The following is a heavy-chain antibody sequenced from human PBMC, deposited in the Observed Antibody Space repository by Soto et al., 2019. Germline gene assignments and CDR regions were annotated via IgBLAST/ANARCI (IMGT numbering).Heavy chain of an antibody. CDR3: VSDRGYGHASVPYS. D-gene: IGHD5-18*01. V-gene: IGHV3-30*03. CDR1: GFTFTSYG. J-gene: IGHJ4*02. Sequence: QAHLVESGGGVVQPGRSLRLSCAASGFTFTSYGMHWVRQAPGTRLEWVAVISYDGGLQHYADSVKGRFTISRDNSKNMVLLQMNSRRAEDTALYYWVSDRGYGHASVPYSWGQGTLVSVSS. CDR2: ISYDGGLQ.